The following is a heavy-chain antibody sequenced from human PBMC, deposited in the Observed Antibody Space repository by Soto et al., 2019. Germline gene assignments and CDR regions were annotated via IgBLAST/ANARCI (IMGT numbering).Heavy chain of an antibody. J-gene: IGHJ4*02. D-gene: IGHD5-18*01. CDR3: AREDTYGLYVDY. CDR1: GFTFSSHW. V-gene: IGHV3-7*01. CDR2: IKQDGSER. Sequence: GGSLRLSCAASGFTFSSHWMTWVRQAPGKGLEWVANIKQDGSERYYVDSVKGRFSISRDNAESSLYLQMTGLRAEDTAVYYCAREDTYGLYVDYWGQGTLVTV.